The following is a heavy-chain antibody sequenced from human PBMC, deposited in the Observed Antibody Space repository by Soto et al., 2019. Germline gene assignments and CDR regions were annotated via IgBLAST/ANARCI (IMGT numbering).Heavy chain of an antibody. CDR3: TTARALMDYYYYGMDV. J-gene: IGHJ6*02. Sequence: PGGSLRLSCAASGFTFSNAWMNWVRQAPGKGLEWVGRIKSKTDGGTTDYAAPVKGRFTISRDDSKNTLYLQMNSLKTEDTAVYYCTTARALMDYYYYGMDVWGQGTTVTVSS. CDR2: IKSKTDGGTT. V-gene: IGHV3-15*07. CDR1: GFTFSNAW.